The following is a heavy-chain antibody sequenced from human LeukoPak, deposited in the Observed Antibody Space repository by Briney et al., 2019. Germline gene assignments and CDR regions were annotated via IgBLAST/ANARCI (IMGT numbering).Heavy chain of an antibody. Sequence: GGSLRLSCPASGFTFSSYAMSWVRQAPGKGLEWVSAIDTSGGHTYYADSLKGRFTISRDNSENTLYLQMNSLRAGDTAVYYCAKESCSSRCNFDYWGQGTLVTVSS. D-gene: IGHD2-2*01. V-gene: IGHV3-23*01. J-gene: IGHJ4*02. CDR2: IDTSGGHT. CDR3: AKESCSSRCNFDY. CDR1: GFTFSSYA.